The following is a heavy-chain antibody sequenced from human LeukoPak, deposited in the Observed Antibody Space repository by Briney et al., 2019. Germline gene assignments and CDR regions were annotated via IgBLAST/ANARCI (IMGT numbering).Heavy chain of an antibody. Sequence: PGGSLRLSCAASGFTFSSYSMNWVRQAPGKGLEWVSSISSSSSYIYYADSVKGRFTISRDNAKNSLYLQMNSLRAEDTAVYYCARDPYCDTLTGYPGYYYYYGMDVWGQGTTVTVSS. CDR1: GFTFSSYS. J-gene: IGHJ6*02. CDR3: ARDPYCDTLTGYPGYYYYYGMDV. D-gene: IGHD3-9*01. CDR2: ISSSSSYI. V-gene: IGHV3-21*01.